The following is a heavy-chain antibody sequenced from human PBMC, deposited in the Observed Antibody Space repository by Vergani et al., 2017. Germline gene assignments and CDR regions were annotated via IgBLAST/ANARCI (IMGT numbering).Heavy chain of an antibody. V-gene: IGHV4-59*01. J-gene: IGHJ3*02. CDR1: GVSISSYY. CDR2: IYYSGST. Sequence: QVQLQESGPGLVKPSETLSLTCTVSGVSISSYYWSWIRQPPGKGLEWIGYIYYSGSTTYNPSLKSRITISVDTSKNQFSLKLNSVTAADTAVYYCARDQRITVCGVVNNHDAFDIWGRGTMVTVSS. D-gene: IGHD3-3*01. CDR3: ARDQRITVCGVVNNHDAFDI.